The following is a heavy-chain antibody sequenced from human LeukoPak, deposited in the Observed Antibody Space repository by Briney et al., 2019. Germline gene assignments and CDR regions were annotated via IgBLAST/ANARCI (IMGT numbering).Heavy chain of an antibody. CDR2: ISSSGIAK. Sequence: GGPLSLSWEASGFPFIHTYMNWIRKAPGKGLEWVSYISSSGIAKNYADSVKGRFTISRDNANNSLYLQMNDLRADDTAVYYCARGDSSACPDYWGQGTLVTVSS. D-gene: IGHD3-22*01. J-gene: IGHJ4*02. V-gene: IGHV3-11*01. CDR1: GFPFIHTY. CDR3: ARGDSSACPDY.